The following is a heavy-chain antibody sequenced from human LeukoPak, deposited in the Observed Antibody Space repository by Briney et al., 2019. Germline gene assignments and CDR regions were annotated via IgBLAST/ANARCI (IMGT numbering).Heavy chain of an antibody. CDR1: GGSFSGYY. CDR2: INHSGST. Sequence: SETLSLPCAVYGGSFSGYYWSWIRQPPGKGLEWIGEINHSGSTNYNPSLKSRVTISVDTSKNQFSLKLSSVTAADTAVNYCAGGIFALDPWGQGTLVTVSS. CDR3: AGGIFALDP. D-gene: IGHD2-15*01. V-gene: IGHV4-34*01. J-gene: IGHJ5*02.